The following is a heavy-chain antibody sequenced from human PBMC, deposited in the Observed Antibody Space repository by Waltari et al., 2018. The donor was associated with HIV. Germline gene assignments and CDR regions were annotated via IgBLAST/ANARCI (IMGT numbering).Heavy chain of an antibody. CDR3: ARGFYDNGGHPGYFDF. Sequence: QVHLVESGGGVVQPGRSLRLSCAASGFTFRTSGMYWVRQVPGTGWGWVAGIWECGSNKYNVDSLKGQLPISRDNAKNMLYLQMTSLGVDDTALYYCARGFYDNGGHPGYFDFGGQGTLVTVSS. J-gene: IGHJ4*02. CDR2: IWECGSNK. V-gene: IGHV3-33*01. CDR1: GFTFRTSG. D-gene: IGHD2-8*01.